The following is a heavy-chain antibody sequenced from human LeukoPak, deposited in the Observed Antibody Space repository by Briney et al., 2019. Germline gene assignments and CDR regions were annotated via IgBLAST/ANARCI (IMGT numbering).Heavy chain of an antibody. Sequence: GGSLRLSCAASGFTFSTNWMHWVRQGPGKGLVWVSRINTDGSITSYADSVKGRFTISRDNAENSVYLQMNSLRPEDTAFYFCAKVRGTYSSGFFFDSWGQGTLVTVSS. CDR2: INTDGSIT. J-gene: IGHJ4*02. CDR1: GFTFSTNW. CDR3: AKVRGTYSSGFFFDS. D-gene: IGHD6-19*01. V-gene: IGHV3-74*01.